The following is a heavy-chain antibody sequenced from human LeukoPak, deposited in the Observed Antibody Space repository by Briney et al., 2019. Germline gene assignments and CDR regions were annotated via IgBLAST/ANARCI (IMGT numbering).Heavy chain of an antibody. Sequence: SVKVSCKASGGTFSSYAISWVRRAPGQGLEWMGGIIPIFGTANYAQKFQGRVTITADKSTSTAYMELSSLRSEDTAVYYCARGALATVTTISGGAFDIWGQGTMVTVSS. CDR3: ARGALATVTTISGGAFDI. J-gene: IGHJ3*02. CDR2: IIPIFGTA. D-gene: IGHD4-17*01. V-gene: IGHV1-69*06. CDR1: GGTFSSYA.